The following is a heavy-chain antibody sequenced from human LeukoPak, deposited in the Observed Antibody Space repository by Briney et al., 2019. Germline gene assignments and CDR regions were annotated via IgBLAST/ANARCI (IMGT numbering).Heavy chain of an antibody. J-gene: IGHJ3*02. Sequence: PSETLSLTCAVSGYSISSGYYWGWIRQPPGKGLEWIGSIYHSGSTNYNPSLKSRVTISVDTSKNQFSLKLSSVTAADTAVYYCARGDFNCSSTSCYGSDAFDIWGQGTMVTVSS. D-gene: IGHD2-2*01. CDR3: ARGDFNCSSTSCYGSDAFDI. CDR2: IYHSGST. CDR1: GYSISSGYY. V-gene: IGHV4-38-2*01.